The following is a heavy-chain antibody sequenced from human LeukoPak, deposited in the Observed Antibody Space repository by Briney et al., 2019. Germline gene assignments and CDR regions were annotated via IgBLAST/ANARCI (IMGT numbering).Heavy chain of an antibody. Sequence: PGGSLRLSCAASGFTFSSYGMHWVRQAPGKGLEWVAFIRYDGSNKYYADSVKGRFTISRDNAKNSLYLQMNSLRAEDTAVYYCARDKPYYDSSGYHNNFDYWGQGTLVTVSS. J-gene: IGHJ4*02. CDR1: GFTFSSYG. V-gene: IGHV3-30*02. D-gene: IGHD3-22*01. CDR2: IRYDGSNK. CDR3: ARDKPYYDSSGYHNNFDY.